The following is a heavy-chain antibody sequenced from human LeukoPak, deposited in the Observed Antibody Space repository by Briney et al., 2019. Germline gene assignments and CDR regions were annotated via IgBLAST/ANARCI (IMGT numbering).Heavy chain of an antibody. CDR2: IRSDGSNK. Sequence: GGSLSLSCPAYGFTFSSYGMHWVRQAPGKGLEWVAFIRSDGSNKYYADYVKGRFTISRDNSKNTLYLQMNSLRAEDTAVYYCAKEDLGHYDILTGSPLGWGQGTMVTVSS. D-gene: IGHD3-9*01. J-gene: IGHJ3*01. CDR3: AKEDLGHYDILTGSPLG. V-gene: IGHV3-30*02. CDR1: GFTFSSYG.